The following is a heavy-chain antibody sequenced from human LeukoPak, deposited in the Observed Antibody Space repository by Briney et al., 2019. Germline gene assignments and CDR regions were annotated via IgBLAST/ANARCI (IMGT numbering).Heavy chain of an antibody. CDR1: GFTFSIYW. V-gene: IGHV3-7*01. J-gene: IGHJ4*02. CDR2: MNQDGSEK. D-gene: IGHD3-9*01. CDR3: ARVDWGKLDY. Sequence: GESLRLSCAASGFTFSIYWMSWVRQAPGKGLEWVANMNQDGSEKYYVDSVRGRFTIFRDNAQNSLYLQMNSLRAEDTAVYYCARVDWGKLDYWGQGTLVTVSS.